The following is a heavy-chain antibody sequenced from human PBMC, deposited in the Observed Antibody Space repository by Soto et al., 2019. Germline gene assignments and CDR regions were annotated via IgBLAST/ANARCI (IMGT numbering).Heavy chain of an antibody. V-gene: IGHV3-73*01. CDR1: GFNFSDSA. D-gene: IGHD4-17*01. Sequence: EVQLVESGGDLVQPGGSLKLSCTGLGFNFSDSALHWVRQPSGKGLEWVGRIRGRAKKYATSYAASVRGRFYLSRDDSKNTAFLQMNSLRDEDTGVYFCCGRGGDSLQDIWGQGTLVTVSS. J-gene: IGHJ4*02. CDR3: CGRGGDSLQDI. CDR2: IRGRAKKYAT.